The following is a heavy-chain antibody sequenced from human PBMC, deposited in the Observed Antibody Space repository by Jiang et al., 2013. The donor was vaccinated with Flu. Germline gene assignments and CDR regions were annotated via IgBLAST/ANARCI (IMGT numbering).Heavy chain of an antibody. D-gene: IGHD3-22*01. Sequence: SGPGLVKPSETLSLTCTVSGGSVSSGHYYWSWVRQPPGKGLEWIGYVFSTGGSSYNPSLKSRLTISLHTSKNQFSLNLTSVTAADTAVYYCARGLDSYDNTASFWGQGTQVTVSS. CDR3: ARGLDSYDNTASF. CDR1: GGSVSSGHYY. V-gene: IGHV4-61*01. J-gene: IGHJ4*02. CDR2: VFSTGGS.